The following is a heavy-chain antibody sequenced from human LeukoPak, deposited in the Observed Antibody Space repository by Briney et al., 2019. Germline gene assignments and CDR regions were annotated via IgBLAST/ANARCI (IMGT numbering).Heavy chain of an antibody. CDR2: IKSKTDGGTT. V-gene: IGHV3-15*01. D-gene: IGHD3-10*01. CDR1: GFTFSNAW. CDR3: TTETMVRGVNNPTYYYYGMDV. J-gene: IGHJ6*02. Sequence: GGSLRLSCAASGFTFSNAWMSWVRQAPGKELEWVGRIKSKTDGGTTDYAAPVKGRFTISRDDSKNTLYLQMNSLKTEDTAVYYCTTETMVRGVNNPTYYYYGMDVWGQGTTVTVSS.